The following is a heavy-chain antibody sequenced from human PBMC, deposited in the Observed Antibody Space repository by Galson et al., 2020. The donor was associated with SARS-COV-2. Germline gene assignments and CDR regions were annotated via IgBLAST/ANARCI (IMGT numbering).Heavy chain of an antibody. V-gene: IGHV4-31*03. CDR1: GGSISSGGYY. CDR3: ARDERLLAPRHMRAGYIFDP. CDR2: IYYSGST. D-gene: IGHD1-1*01. Sequence: SETLSLTCTVSGGSISSGGYYWSWIRQHPGKGLEWIGYIYYSGSTYYNPSLKSRVTISVDTSKNQFSLKLSSVTAADTAVYYCARDERLLAPRHMRAGYIFDPWGQGTLVTVSS. J-gene: IGHJ5*02.